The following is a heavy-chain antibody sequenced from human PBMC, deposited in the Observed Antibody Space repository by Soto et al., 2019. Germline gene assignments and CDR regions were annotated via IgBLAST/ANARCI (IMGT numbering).Heavy chain of an antibody. CDR2: IYYSGST. CDR1: GGSISSGGYY. Sequence: QVQLQESGPGLVKPSQTLSLTCTVSGGSISSGGYYWSWNRQHPGKGLEWIGYIYYSGSTYYNPSLKRRVTISVDTSKNQFSLKLSSVTAADTAVYYCARAYGIWAFDIWGQGTMVTVSS. CDR3: ARAYGIWAFDI. D-gene: IGHD4-17*01. V-gene: IGHV4-31*03. J-gene: IGHJ3*02.